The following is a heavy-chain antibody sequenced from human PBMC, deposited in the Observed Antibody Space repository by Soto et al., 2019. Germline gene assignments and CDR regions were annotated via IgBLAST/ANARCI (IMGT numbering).Heavy chain of an antibody. CDR3: ARELVVAATHNLFDP. Sequence: SETLSLTCTVSGGSISSYYWSWIRQPPGKGLEWIGYIYYSGSTNYNPSLKSRVTISVDTSKNQFSLKLSSVTAADTAVYYCARELVVAATHNLFDPWGQGTLVIVSS. CDR1: GGSISSYY. J-gene: IGHJ5*02. V-gene: IGHV4-59*01. D-gene: IGHD2-15*01. CDR2: IYYSGST.